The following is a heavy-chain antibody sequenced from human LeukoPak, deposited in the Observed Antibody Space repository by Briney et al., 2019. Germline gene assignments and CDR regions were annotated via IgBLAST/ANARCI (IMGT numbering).Heavy chain of an antibody. J-gene: IGHJ5*02. D-gene: IGHD3-10*01. V-gene: IGHV1-2*06. CDR3: ARLLWFGEFHNWFDP. CDR2: INPNSGGT. Sequence: ASVKVSCKASGYAFTGYYMHWVRQAPGQGLEWMGRINPNSGGTNYAQKFQGRVTMTRDTSISTAYMELSRLRSDDTAVYYCARLLWFGEFHNWFDPWGQGTLVTVSS. CDR1: GYAFTGYY.